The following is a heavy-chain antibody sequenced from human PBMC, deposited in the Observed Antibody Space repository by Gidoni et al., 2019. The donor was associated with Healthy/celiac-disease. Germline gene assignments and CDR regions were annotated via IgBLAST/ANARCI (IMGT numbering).Heavy chain of an antibody. D-gene: IGHD5-12*01. J-gene: IGHJ4*02. Sequence: QVQLVQSGAEVKKPGASVKVSCKASGYIFPSYYMHWVRQATGQGLEWMGIINPMGGSTRYAQKFQGRVTMTRDTSTSTVYMELSSLRSEDTAVYYCARGDSGYDSNFDYWGQGTLVTVSS. CDR1: GYIFPSYY. CDR2: INPMGGST. CDR3: ARGDSGYDSNFDY. V-gene: IGHV1-46*01.